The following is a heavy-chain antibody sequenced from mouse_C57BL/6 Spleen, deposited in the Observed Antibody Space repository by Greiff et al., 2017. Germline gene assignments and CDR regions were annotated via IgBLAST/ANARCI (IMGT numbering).Heavy chain of an antibody. V-gene: IGHV1-15*01. CDR2: IDPETGGT. CDR3: TNYGSVGFAY. D-gene: IGHD1-1*01. CDR1: GYTFTDYE. J-gene: IGHJ3*01. Sequence: QVHVKQSGAELVRPGASVTLSCKASGYTFTDYEMHWVKQTPVHGLEWIGAIDPETGGTAYNQKFKGKAILTADKSSSTAYMELRSLTSEDSAVYYCTNYGSVGFAYWGQGTLVTVSA.